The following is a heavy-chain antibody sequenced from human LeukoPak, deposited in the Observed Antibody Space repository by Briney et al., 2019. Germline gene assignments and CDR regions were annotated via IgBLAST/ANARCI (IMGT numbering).Heavy chain of an antibody. V-gene: IGHV3-23*01. CDR1: EFIFINYA. CDR3: GKVWNRGFDS. J-gene: IGHJ4*02. Sequence: SGGSLRLSCTASEFIFINYAMAWVRLAPGKGLEWVSAISGRGDSTYYADSVKGRFTISRDNSMHTLYLQTNSLRAEDTAVYYCGKVWNRGFDSWGQGTLVTVSS. CDR2: ISGRGDST. D-gene: IGHD1-1*01.